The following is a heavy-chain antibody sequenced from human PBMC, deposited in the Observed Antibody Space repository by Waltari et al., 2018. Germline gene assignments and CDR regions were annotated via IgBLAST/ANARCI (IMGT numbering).Heavy chain of an antibody. J-gene: IGHJ2*01. D-gene: IGHD3-3*01. CDR3: ARLRGDYDFWSGYYTPGPNWYFDL. CDR1: GGSISSYY. CDR2: IYYSGST. V-gene: IGHV4-59*08. Sequence: QVQLQESGPGLVKPSETLSLTCTVSGGSISSYYWSWIRPPPGKGLEWLGYIYYSGSTNYNPSLKSRVTISVDTSKNQFSLKLSSVTAADTAVYYCARLRGDYDFWSGYYTPGPNWYFDLWGRGTLVTVSS.